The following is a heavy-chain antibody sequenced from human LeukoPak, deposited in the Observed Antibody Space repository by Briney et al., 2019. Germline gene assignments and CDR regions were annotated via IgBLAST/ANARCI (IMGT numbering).Heavy chain of an antibody. CDR2: IYYSGST. Sequence: SETLSLTCTVSGGSISSYYWSWIRQPPGKGLEWIGYIYYSGSTNYNPSLKSRVTISVDTSKNQFSLKLSSVTAADTAVYYCADNPFYLGGDTAMVHWGQGTLVTVSS. CDR3: ADNPFYLGGDTAMVH. J-gene: IGHJ4*02. CDR1: GGSISSYY. V-gene: IGHV4-59*01. D-gene: IGHD5-18*01.